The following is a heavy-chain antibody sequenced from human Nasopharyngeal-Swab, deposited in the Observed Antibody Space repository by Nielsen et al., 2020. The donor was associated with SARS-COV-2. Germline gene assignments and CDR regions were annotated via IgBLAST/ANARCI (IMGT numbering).Heavy chain of an antibody. J-gene: IGHJ4*02. CDR3: ASEPDSGDAPFDY. V-gene: IGHV3-48*01. D-gene: IGHD4-17*01. CDR2: ISPMSSTI. CDR1: GFTFRNYN. Sequence: GESLKISCAAPGFTFRNYNMNWVRQAPGRGLEWVSFISPMSSTIYYADSVKGRFIISRDNAKNSLFLQMNNLRAEDTAVYYCASEPDSGDAPFDYWGRGTLVTVSS.